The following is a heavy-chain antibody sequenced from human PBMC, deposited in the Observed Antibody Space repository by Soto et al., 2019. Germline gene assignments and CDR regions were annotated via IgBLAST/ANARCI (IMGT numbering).Heavy chain of an antibody. CDR3: KRESYYYGMDV. Sequence: GGSLRLSCAASGFDASVNYMAWVRQAPGKGLEWVSTINAGGNTFYADSVKGRFTISRDDSTNTLSLQMNSLRVEDPAMFYCKRESYYYGMDVWGQGTTVTVSS. V-gene: IGHV3-66*01. CDR1: GFDASVNY. J-gene: IGHJ6*02. CDR2: INAGGNT.